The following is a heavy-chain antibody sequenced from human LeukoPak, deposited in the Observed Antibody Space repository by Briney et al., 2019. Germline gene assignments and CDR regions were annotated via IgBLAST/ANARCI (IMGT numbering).Heavy chain of an antibody. J-gene: IGHJ4*02. D-gene: IGHD5-24*01. V-gene: IGHV4-59*01. CDR3: ARGDGYQGYYFDY. CDR1: GGSISSYY. Sequence: SETLSLTCTVSGGSISSYYWSWIRQPPGKGLEGIGYIYYSGSTNYNPSLKSRVTISVDTSKNQFSLKLSSVTAADTAVYYCARGDGYQGYYFDYWGQGTLVTVSS. CDR2: IYYSGST.